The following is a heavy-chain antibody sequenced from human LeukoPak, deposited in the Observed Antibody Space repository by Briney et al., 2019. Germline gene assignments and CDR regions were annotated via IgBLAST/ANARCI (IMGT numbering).Heavy chain of an antibody. CDR2: ISYDGSNK. J-gene: IGHJ6*02. CDR1: GFTFSSYA. V-gene: IGHV3-30*04. CDR3: ARDQNKYDSSGYYYYQYGMDV. D-gene: IGHD3-22*01. Sequence: GGSLRLSCAASGFTFSSYAMHWVRQAPGKGLEWVAVISYDGSNKYYADSVKGRFTISRDNSKNTLYLQMNSLRAEDTAVYYCARDQNKYDSSGYYYYQYGMDVWGQGTTVTVAS.